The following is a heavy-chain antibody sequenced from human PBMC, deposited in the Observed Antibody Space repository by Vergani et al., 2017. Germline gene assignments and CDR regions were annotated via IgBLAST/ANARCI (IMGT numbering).Heavy chain of an antibody. CDR3: ARVDTQVPATSHFYYMDV. V-gene: IGHV4-31*03. J-gene: IGHJ6*03. CDR2: IFYSGTT. Sequence: QLQLQESGPGLVEPSETLSLTCTVSGASISSGDHCWTWIRQRPGKGLEWIGYIFYSGTTYDNPSLRSRLTISVDTSQNQFSLKLRSVTAADTAVYYCARVDTQVPATSHFYYMDVWGKGTTVVVSS. CDR1: GASISSGDHC. D-gene: IGHD6-25*01.